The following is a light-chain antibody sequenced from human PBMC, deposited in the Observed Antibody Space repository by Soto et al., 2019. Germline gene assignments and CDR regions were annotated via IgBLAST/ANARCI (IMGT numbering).Light chain of an antibody. J-gene: IGKJ2*01. CDR3: QQYNNWPPNT. Sequence: EIVLTQSPATLSVSPGERTNLSCRASQSVSSNLAWYQQKPGQAPRLLIYGASTRATGIPARFSGSGSGTEFTLTISSLQSEDFAVYYCQQYNNWPPNTFGQGTKVDIK. CDR2: GAS. CDR1: QSVSSN. V-gene: IGKV3D-15*01.